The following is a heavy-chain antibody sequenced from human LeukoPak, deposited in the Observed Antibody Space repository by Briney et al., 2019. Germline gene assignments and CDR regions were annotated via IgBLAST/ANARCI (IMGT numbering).Heavy chain of an antibody. Sequence: ASVKVSCKASGYTFTSYGISWVRQAPGQGLEWMGWISAYNGNTNYAQKLQGRVTMTTDTSTSTAYMELRSLRSDDTAVYYCARDGSDWGYYYYYGTDVWGQGTTVTVSS. CDR3: ARDGSDWGYYYYYGTDV. V-gene: IGHV1-18*01. CDR2: ISAYNGNT. J-gene: IGHJ6*02. CDR1: GYTFTSYG. D-gene: IGHD3-16*01.